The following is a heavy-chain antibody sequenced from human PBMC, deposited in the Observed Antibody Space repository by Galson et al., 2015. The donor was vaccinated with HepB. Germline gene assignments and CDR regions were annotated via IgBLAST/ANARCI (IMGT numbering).Heavy chain of an antibody. J-gene: IGHJ4*02. Sequence: SVKVSCKASGGTFSNYDISWVRQAPGQGLEWMGWINTNTGNTTYAQNFTGRFVFTMETSVSTAYLQICSLKADDTAMYYCARHLKYSSGAHYLDYWGQGTPVTVSS. CDR1: GGTFSNYD. CDR3: ARHLKYSSGAHYLDY. CDR2: INTNTGNT. V-gene: IGHV7-4-1*01. D-gene: IGHD4-11*01.